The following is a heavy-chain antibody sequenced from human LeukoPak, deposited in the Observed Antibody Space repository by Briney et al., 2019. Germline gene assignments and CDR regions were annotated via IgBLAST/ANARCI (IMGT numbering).Heavy chain of an antibody. CDR3: TRGVFGYIYGSPQAHQIQH. CDR1: GGSFSNYA. J-gene: IGHJ1*01. Sequence: SVKVSCKTSGGSFSNYAISWVRQAPGQGLEWMGGTIPLFGKTNYAGEFQGRVTITADESTSTAYMGLSSLRSEDTAVYYCTRGVFGYIYGSPQAHQIQHWGQGTLVTVSS. V-gene: IGHV1-69*13. CDR2: TIPLFGKT. D-gene: IGHD5-18*01.